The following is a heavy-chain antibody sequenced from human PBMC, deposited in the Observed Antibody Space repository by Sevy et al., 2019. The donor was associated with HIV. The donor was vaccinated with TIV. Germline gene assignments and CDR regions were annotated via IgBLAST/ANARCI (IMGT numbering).Heavy chain of an antibody. J-gene: IGHJ5*02. CDR3: ANTSMVRGYWFDP. D-gene: IGHD3-10*01. V-gene: IGHV3-23*01. CDR2: ISGSGGST. CDR1: GFTFSSYA. Sequence: GGSLRLSCAASGFTFSSYAMSWVRQAPGKGLEWVSAISGSGGSTYYADSVKGRFTISRDNSKNTLYLQMNSLRAEDTAVHYCANTSMVRGYWFDPWGQGTLVTVSS.